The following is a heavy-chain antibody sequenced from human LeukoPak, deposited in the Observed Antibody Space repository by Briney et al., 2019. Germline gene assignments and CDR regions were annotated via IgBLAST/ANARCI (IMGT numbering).Heavy chain of an antibody. CDR3: AKDRWFGVAGADY. Sequence: GGTLRLSCAASGFTFSSYGMSWVRQAPGKGLEWVSAISGSGGSTYYADSVKGRFTISRDNSKNTLYLQMNSLRAEDTAVYYCAKDRWFGVAGADYWGQGTLVTVSS. CDR2: ISGSGGST. D-gene: IGHD3-10*01. CDR1: GFTFSSYG. J-gene: IGHJ4*02. V-gene: IGHV3-23*01.